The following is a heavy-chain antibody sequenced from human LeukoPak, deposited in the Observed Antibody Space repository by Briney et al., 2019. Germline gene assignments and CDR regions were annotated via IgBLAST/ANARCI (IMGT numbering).Heavy chain of an antibody. Sequence: GGSLRLSCAASGFTFSSYAMSWVRQAPGKGLEWVSAISGSGGSTYYADSVKGRFTISRDNSKNTLYLQMNSLRAEDTAVYYCARDRAIFGVVTYYYYGMDVWGQGTTVTVSS. CDR2: ISGSGGST. CDR3: ARDRAIFGVVTYYYYGMDV. J-gene: IGHJ6*02. V-gene: IGHV3-23*01. D-gene: IGHD3-3*01. CDR1: GFTFSSYA.